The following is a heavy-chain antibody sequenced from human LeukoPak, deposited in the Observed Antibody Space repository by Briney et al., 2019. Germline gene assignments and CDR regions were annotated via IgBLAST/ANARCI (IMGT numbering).Heavy chain of an antibody. CDR3: ANTDDCSSTSCYRFNFDY. CDR2: ISGSGGST. Sequence: GGSLRLSCAASGFTFSSYAMSWVRQAPGKGLEWVSAISGSGGSTYYADSVKGRFTITRDNSKNTLYLQMNSLRAEDTAVYYCANTDDCSSTSCYRFNFDYWGQGTLVTVSS. J-gene: IGHJ4*02. D-gene: IGHD2-2*01. V-gene: IGHV3-23*01. CDR1: GFTFSSYA.